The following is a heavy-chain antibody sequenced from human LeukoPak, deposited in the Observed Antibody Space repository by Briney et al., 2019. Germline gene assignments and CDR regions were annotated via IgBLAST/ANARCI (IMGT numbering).Heavy chain of an antibody. CDR2: ITYDGSNQ. CDR1: GFTFSRFA. V-gene: IGHV3-30*04. J-gene: IGHJ3*02. Sequence: GGSLRLSCAASGFTFSRFAMHWVRQAPGKGLEWVALITYDGSNQYYADSVKGRFTFSKDSSKNTLYLQMNSLRAEDTAMYYCAKLAVAGTKINDAFDIWGQGTMVTVSS. CDR3: AKLAVAGTKINDAFDI. D-gene: IGHD6-19*01.